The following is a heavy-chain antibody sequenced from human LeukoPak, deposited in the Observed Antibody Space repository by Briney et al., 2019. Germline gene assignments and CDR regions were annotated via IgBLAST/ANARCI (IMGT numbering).Heavy chain of an antibody. Sequence: GGSLRLSCAASRFTFTTFSDYVMHWARQAPGKGLEGVAAVSYEGGSEYYADSVKGRFAVSRDNSKNTLYLQMRSLRPEDTAVYYCASNFYDVGGYYYRTPVQYWGQGTPVTVSS. D-gene: IGHD3-22*01. CDR3: ASNFYDVGGYYYRTPVQY. CDR2: VSYEGGSE. CDR1: RFTFTTFSDYV. V-gene: IGHV3-30*09. J-gene: IGHJ4*02.